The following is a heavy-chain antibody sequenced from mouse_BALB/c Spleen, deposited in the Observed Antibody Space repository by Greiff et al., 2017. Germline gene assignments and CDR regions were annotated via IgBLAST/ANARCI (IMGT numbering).Heavy chain of an antibody. CDR2: IRSKSNNYAT. CDR3: VRHNWDVDYFDY. J-gene: IGHJ2*01. Sequence: EVQGVESGGGLVQPKGSLKLSCAASGFTFNTYAMNWVRQAPGKGLEWVARIRSKSNNYATYYADSVKDRFTISRDDSQSMLYLQMNNLKTEDTAMYYCVRHNWDVDYFDYWGQGTTLTVSS. CDR1: GFTFNTYA. V-gene: IGHV10-1*02. D-gene: IGHD4-1*01.